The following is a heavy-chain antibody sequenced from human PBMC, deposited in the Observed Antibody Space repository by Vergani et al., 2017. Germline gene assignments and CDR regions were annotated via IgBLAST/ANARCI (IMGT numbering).Heavy chain of an antibody. CDR3: ARDSGYSSSWGNWFDP. J-gene: IGHJ5*02. CDR2: ISYSGST. CDR1: GGSISSYY. D-gene: IGHD6-13*01. Sequence: QVQLQESGPGLVKPSETLYLTCTVSGGSISSYYWSWIRQPPGKGLEWFGYISYSGSTNYTPSLKSRVTISVATSKNPFSLKLSSVTAAATAVYYCARDSGYSSSWGNWFDPWGQGTLVTVSS. V-gene: IGHV4-59*01.